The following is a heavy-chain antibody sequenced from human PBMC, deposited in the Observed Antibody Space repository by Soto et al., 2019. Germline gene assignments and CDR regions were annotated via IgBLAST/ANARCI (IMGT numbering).Heavy chain of an antibody. J-gene: IGHJ4*02. CDR2: IYYSGST. CDR3: ARGAGSSGYYYFDY. D-gene: IGHD3-22*01. Sequence: SETLSLTCTVSGGSISSYYWSWIRQPPGKGLEWIGYIYYSGSTNYNPSLKSRVTISVDTSKNQFSLRLSSVTAADTAVYYCARGAGSSGYYYFDYWGQGTLVTVSS. V-gene: IGHV4-59*01. CDR1: GGSISSYY.